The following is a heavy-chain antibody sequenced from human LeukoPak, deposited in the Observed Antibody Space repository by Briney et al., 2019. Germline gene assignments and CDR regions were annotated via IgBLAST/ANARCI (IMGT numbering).Heavy chain of an antibody. J-gene: IGHJ3*02. V-gene: IGHV4-61*02. CDR2: IYTSGST. D-gene: IGHD5-18*01. Sequence: SETLSLTCTVSGGSISGGSYYWRWIRQPAGKGLEWIGRIYTSGSTNYKPSLTSRVTISVDTSKNQFSLKLSSVTAADTAVYYCARARVQLWSSDAFDIWGQGTMVTVSS. CDR1: GGSISGGSYY. CDR3: ARARVQLWSSDAFDI.